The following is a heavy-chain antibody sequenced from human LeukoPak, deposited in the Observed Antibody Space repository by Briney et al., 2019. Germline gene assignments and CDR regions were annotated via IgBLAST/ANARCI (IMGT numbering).Heavy chain of an antibody. CDR2: ISSTSSSI. CDR1: GFIFSNYN. Sequence: GGSLRLSCAASGFIFSNYNMNWVRQAPGKGREWVSYISSTSSSIYYADSVRGRFTISGDNAKNSLYLQMSSLRAEDTGVYYCARALGYSYGYVIDYWGQGTLVTVSS. V-gene: IGHV3-48*01. CDR3: ARALGYSYGYVIDY. J-gene: IGHJ4*02. D-gene: IGHD5-18*01.